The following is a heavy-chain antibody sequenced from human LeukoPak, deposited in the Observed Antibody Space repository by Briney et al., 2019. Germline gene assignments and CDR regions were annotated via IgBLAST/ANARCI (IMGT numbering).Heavy chain of an antibody. D-gene: IGHD5-12*01. CDR2: ISASVGSA. V-gene: IGHV3-23*01. J-gene: IGHJ4*02. CDR1: GFTFSSYA. CDR3: ARSHGGYFIDY. Sequence: GGSLRLSCAASGFTFSSYAMSWVRQAPGRRLEWVSGISASVGSAYYADSVKGRFTISRDSSRNTLYLQMNSLRAEDTAVYYCARSHGGYFIDYWGQGTLVTVSS.